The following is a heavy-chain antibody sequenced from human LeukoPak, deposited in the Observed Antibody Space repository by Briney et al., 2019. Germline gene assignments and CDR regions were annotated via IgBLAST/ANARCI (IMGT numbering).Heavy chain of an antibody. Sequence: PSETLSLTCTVSGASVSSYYWIWIRQPAGRGLEWIGRIDASGSTNYNPSLKSRVTMSVDSSKNQLSLKVSSVTAADTAVYYCARKDGDIWGQGTMVTVSS. D-gene: IGHD5-24*01. V-gene: IGHV4-4*07. CDR1: GASVSSYY. CDR2: IDASGST. J-gene: IGHJ3*02. CDR3: ARKDGDI.